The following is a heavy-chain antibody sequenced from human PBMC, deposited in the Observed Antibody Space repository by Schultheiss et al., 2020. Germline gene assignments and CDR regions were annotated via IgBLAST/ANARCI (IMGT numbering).Heavy chain of an antibody. CDR3: ARDLGGSYQVYYYYYGMDV. J-gene: IGHJ6*02. D-gene: IGHD1-26*01. V-gene: IGHV4-61*02. CDR2: IYTSGST. CDR1: GGSISSGGYY. Sequence: SQTLSLTCTVSGGSISSGGYYWSWIRQPPGKGLEWIGRIYTSGSTNYNPSLKSRVTISVDTSKNQFSLKLSSVTAADTAVYYCARDLGGSYQVYYYYYGMDVWGQGSTVIVSS.